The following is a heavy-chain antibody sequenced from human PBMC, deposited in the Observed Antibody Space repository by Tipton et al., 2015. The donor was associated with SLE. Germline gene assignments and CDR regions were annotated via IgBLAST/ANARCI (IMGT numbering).Heavy chain of an antibody. Sequence: SLRLSCAGSGFTVNGDYMTWVRQAPGKGLEWVSVIYSATSIYYADSVKGRFTISRDISKNTLYLQMNNLRAEDTAIYYCAIDPWGDGYNYQFDYWGQGTLVTVSS. CDR2: IYSATSI. J-gene: IGHJ4*02. V-gene: IGHV3-53*05. D-gene: IGHD5-24*01. CDR3: AIDPWGDGYNYQFDY. CDR1: GFTVNGDY.